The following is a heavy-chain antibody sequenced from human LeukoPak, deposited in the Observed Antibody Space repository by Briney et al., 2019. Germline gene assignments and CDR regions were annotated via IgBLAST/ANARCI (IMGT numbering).Heavy chain of an antibody. CDR2: ISGSGGST. V-gene: IGHV3-23*01. Sequence: PGGSLRLSCAASGFTFSSQAMSWVRQAPGKGLEGVSAISGSGGSTYYADSVKGRFTISRDNSKNTLYLQMNSLRAEDTAVYYCAKFRERGYSYGFDAFDIWGQGTMVTVSS. J-gene: IGHJ3*02. CDR3: AKFRERGYSYGFDAFDI. D-gene: IGHD5-18*01. CDR1: GFTFSSQA.